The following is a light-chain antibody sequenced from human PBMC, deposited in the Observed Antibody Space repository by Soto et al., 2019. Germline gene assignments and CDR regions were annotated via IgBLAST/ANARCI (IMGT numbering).Light chain of an antibody. CDR2: GAS. J-gene: IGKJ4*01. CDR3: QQYGSSL. CDR1: QSVSSSY. V-gene: IGKV3-20*01. Sequence: EIVLTQSPGTLSLSPGERATLSCRASQSVSSSYLAWYQQKPGQAPRFLIYGASSRATGIPDRFSGSGSGTDFTLTISRLEPEDFAVYYCQQYGSSLFGGGTKVDIK.